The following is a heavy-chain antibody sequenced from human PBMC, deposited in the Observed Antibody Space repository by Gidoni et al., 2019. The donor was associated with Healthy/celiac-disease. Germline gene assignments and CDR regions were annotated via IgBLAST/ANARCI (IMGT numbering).Heavy chain of an antibody. CDR2: IIPIFGTA. CDR3: ARSIAARPGPFGY. CDR1: GGTFSSYS. J-gene: IGHJ4*02. V-gene: IGHV1-69*01. D-gene: IGHD6-6*01. Sequence: QVQLVQSGAEVKKPGAAVKVSCKASGGTFSSYSIRGVRQAPGQGLEWMGGIIPIFGTANYAQKFQGRATITAAESTCTAYMELSSLSSEDTAVYYCARSIAARPGPFGYWGQGTLVTVSS.